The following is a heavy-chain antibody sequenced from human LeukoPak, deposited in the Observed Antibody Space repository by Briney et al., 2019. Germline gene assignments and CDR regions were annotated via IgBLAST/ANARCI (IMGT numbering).Heavy chain of an antibody. J-gene: IGHJ4*02. V-gene: IGHV3-23*01. D-gene: IGHD1-26*01. CDR1: GFTFVSYA. CDR3: AKGYGSGSLDY. CDR2: ISGSGGST. Sequence: GGSLRLSCAASGFTFVSYAMTWVRQAPGKGLEWASAISGSGGSTYYADSVKGRFTISRDNSKNTLYLQMNSLRAEDTAVYYCAKGYGSGSLDYWGQGTLVTVSS.